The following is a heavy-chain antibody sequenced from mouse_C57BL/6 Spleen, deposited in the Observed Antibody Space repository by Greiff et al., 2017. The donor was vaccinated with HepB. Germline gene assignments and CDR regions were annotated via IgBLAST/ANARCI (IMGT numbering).Heavy chain of an antibody. CDR2: IDPSDSET. J-gene: IGHJ4*01. CDR1: GYTFTSYW. D-gene: IGHD1-1*02. CDR3: ARSMGYYDAMDY. V-gene: IGHV1-52*01. Sequence: VQLQQSGAELVRPGSSVKLSCKASGYTFTSYWMHWVKQRPIQGLEWIGNIDPSDSETHYNQKFKDKATLTVDKSSSTAYMQLSSLTSEDSAVYYCARSMGYYDAMDYWGQGTSVTVSS.